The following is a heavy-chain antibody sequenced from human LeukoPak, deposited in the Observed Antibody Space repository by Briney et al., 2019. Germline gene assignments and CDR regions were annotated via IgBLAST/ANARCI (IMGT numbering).Heavy chain of an antibody. Sequence: SETLSLTCALYGGSFSDYYWSWIRQPPGKGLEWIGEINHSGSTNYNPSLKSRVTISVDTSKNQFSLRLSSVTAADTAVYYCASLQGDTMVRGVIDWFDPWGQGTLVTVSS. CDR1: GGSFSDYY. V-gene: IGHV4-34*01. D-gene: IGHD3-10*01. J-gene: IGHJ5*02. CDR2: INHSGST. CDR3: ASLQGDTMVRGVIDWFDP.